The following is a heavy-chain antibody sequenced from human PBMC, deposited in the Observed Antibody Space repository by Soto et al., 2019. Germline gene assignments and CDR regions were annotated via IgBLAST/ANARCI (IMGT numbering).Heavy chain of an antibody. CDR2: IIPILGTA. CDR1: GGAFGSYA. Sequence: QVQLVQSGAGVKKPGSLVKLSCKASGGAFGSYAISWVRQAPGLGLEWLGGIIPILGTANYAQKFHGRVTITADKSTSTAYMELSSLRSEDTVVYYCARGEEVVVTAIQGYFQHWGQGTLVTVSS. V-gene: IGHV1-69*06. CDR3: ARGEEVVVTAIQGYFQH. J-gene: IGHJ1*01. D-gene: IGHD2-21*02.